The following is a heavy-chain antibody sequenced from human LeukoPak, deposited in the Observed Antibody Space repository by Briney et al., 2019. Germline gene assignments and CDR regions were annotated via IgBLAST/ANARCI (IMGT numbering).Heavy chain of an antibody. CDR2: MNPNSGNT. CDR3: ARKSGSYFGNKREFDY. Sequence: ASVKVSCKASGGTFSSYDINWVRQATGQGLEWMGWMNPNSGNTGYAQKFQGRVTMTRNTSISTAYMELSSLRSEDTAVYYCARKSGSYFGNKREFDYWGQGTLVTVSS. V-gene: IGHV1-8*02. J-gene: IGHJ4*02. CDR1: GGTFSSYD. D-gene: IGHD1-26*01.